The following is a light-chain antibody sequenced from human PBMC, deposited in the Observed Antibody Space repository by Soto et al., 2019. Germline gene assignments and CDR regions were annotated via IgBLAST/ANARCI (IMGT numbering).Light chain of an antibody. CDR3: QQYYSTPPT. CDR2: WAS. J-gene: IGKJ3*01. CDR1: QSVLYSSNNRNF. V-gene: IGKV4-1*01. Sequence: DIVMTQSPDSLAVSLGERATINCKSSQSVLYSSNNRNFLAWYQQKPGQPPKLLIYWASTRESGVPDRFSGSGSGTDFTLTISSLQAEDLAVYYCQQYYSTPPTCGPGTKVDIK.